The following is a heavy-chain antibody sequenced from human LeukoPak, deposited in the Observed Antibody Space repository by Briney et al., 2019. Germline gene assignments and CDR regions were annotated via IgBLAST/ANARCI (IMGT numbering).Heavy chain of an antibody. CDR1: GGSISNYY. V-gene: IGHV4-59*08. J-gene: IGHJ4*02. D-gene: IGHD3-3*01. CDR3: ARQGYWSGYFVFDY. CDR2: IYYTGTT. Sequence: PSETLSLTCTVSGGSISNYYRSWIRQPPGKGLEYIGFIYYTGTTNYNPSLKSRVTISVDTSKNQFSLKLSSVTAADTAVYYCARQGYWSGYFVFDYWGQGALVTVSS.